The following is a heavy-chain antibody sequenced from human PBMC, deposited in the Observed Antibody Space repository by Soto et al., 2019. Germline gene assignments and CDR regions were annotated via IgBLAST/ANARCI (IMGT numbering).Heavy chain of an antibody. CDR2: ISYDGSNK. J-gene: IGHJ6*03. CDR1: GFTFSSYG. CDR3: AKVLSSRYYDILTGYGVYYYYYMDV. D-gene: IGHD3-9*01. Sequence: GGSLRLSCAASGFTFSSYGMHWVRQAPGKGLEWVAVISYDGSNKYYADSVKGRFTISRDNSKNTLYLQMNSLRAEDTAVYYCAKVLSSRYYDILTGYGVYYYYYMDVWGKGTTVTVSS. V-gene: IGHV3-30*18.